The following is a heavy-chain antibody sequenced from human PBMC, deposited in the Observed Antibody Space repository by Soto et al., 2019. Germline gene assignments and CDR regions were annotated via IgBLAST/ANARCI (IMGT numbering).Heavy chain of an antibody. CDR2: IYYSGST. CDR1: GGSISSYY. J-gene: IGHJ6*02. V-gene: IGHV4-59*01. Sequence: PSETLSLTCTFSGGSISSYYWSWIRQPPGKGLEWIGYIYYSGSTNYNPSLKSRVTISVDTSKNQFSLKLSSVTAADTAVYYRARVGAARYYYYYGMDVWGQGTTVTVSS. D-gene: IGHD6-6*01. CDR3: ARVGAARYYYYYGMDV.